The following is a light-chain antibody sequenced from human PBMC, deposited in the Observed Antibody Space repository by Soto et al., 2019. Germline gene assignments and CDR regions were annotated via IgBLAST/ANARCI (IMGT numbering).Light chain of an antibody. CDR3: SSLTTRVTYV. J-gene: IGLJ1*01. CDR2: EVS. CDR1: SSDVGAYNY. Sequence: QSVLTQPASVSGSPGQSVAISCSGTSSDVGAYNYVSWYQQHPGKAPKLLLSEVSNRPSGVSDRFFGSKSGNTASLTISGLQAEDEAEYYCSSLTTRVTYVFGTG. V-gene: IGLV2-14*01.